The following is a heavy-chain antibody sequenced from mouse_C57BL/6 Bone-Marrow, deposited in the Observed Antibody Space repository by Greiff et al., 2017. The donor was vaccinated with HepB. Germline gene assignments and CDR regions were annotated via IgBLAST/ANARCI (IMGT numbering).Heavy chain of an antibody. CDR1: GYTFTSYW. V-gene: IGHV1-74*01. CDR3: AKGGTTVVAHYFDY. D-gene: IGHD1-1*01. Sequence: QVHVKQPGAELVKPGASVKVSCKASGYTFTSYWMHWVKQRPGQGLEWIGRIHPSDSDTNYNQKFKGKATLTVDKSSSTAYMQLSSLTSEDSAVYYCAKGGTTVVAHYFDYWGQGTTLTVSS. CDR2: IHPSDSDT. J-gene: IGHJ2*01.